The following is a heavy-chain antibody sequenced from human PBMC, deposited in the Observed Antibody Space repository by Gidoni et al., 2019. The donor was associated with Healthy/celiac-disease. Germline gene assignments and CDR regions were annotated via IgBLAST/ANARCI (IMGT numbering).Heavy chain of an antibody. J-gene: IGHJ6*02. Sequence: QVQLQESGPGLVKPSETLSLTCTVSGGSISSYYWSWIRQPPGKGREWIGYIYYSGSSNYNPSLKSRVTISVDTSKNQFSLKLSSVTAADTAVYYCARDPCGIGSSTSCYLDYYYGMYVWGQGTTVTVSS. V-gene: IGHV4-59*01. D-gene: IGHD2-2*01. CDR1: GGSISSYY. CDR2: IYYSGSS. CDR3: ARDPCGIGSSTSCYLDYYYGMYV.